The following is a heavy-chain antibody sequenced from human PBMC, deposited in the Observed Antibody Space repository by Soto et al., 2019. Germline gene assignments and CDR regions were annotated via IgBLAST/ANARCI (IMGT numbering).Heavy chain of an antibody. V-gene: IGHV3-30-3*01. D-gene: IGHD1-26*01. CDR1: GFTFSSYA. Sequence: VQLVESGGGVVQPGRSLRLSCAASGFTFSSYAMHWVRQAPGKGLEWVAVISYDGSNKYYADSVKGRFTISGDNSKNTLYLQMNSLRAEDTAVYYCAREGGSYFDYWGQGTLVTVSS. J-gene: IGHJ4*02. CDR2: ISYDGSNK. CDR3: AREGGSYFDY.